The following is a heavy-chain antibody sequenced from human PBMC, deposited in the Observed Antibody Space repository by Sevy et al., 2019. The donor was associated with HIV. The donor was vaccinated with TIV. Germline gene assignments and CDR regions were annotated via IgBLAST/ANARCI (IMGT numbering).Heavy chain of an antibody. V-gene: IGHV4-59*01. Sequence: SDTLSLTCTVTGGSMKRSYWSWIRQSPGKGLEWIGYVYYSGSTNYSPSLKSRVTISIDTSKNQFSLSLSSVTAADTAVYYCARGPHYEASSYIGGNFDYWGQGTRVTVSS. D-gene: IGHD3-16*01. CDR3: ARGPHYEASSYIGGNFDY. CDR2: VYYSGST. J-gene: IGHJ4*02. CDR1: GGSMKRSY.